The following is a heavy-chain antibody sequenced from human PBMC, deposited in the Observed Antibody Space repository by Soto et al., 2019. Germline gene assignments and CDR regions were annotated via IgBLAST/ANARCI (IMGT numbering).Heavy chain of an antibody. CDR1: GFTFSTYA. CDR2: IWDDGSNK. D-gene: IGHD6-19*01. J-gene: IGHJ4*02. V-gene: IGHV3-33*01. Sequence: QVQLVESGGGVVQPGRSLRLSCAASGFTFSTYAIHWVRQAPGKGLEWVAFIWDDGSNKYYADSVKGRFTVSRDNSKNTLYLQMYSLRAEDTAVYYCARDPPASGWTFDFWGQGTLVTVSS. CDR3: ARDPPASGWTFDF.